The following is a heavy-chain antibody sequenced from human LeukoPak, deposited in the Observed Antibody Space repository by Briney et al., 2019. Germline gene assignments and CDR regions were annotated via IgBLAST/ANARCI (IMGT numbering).Heavy chain of an antibody. Sequence: GGSLRLSCAASGFTFSSYAMHWVRQAPGKGLEWVAVISYDGSNKYYADSVKGRFTISRDNSKNTLYLQMNSLRAEDTAVYYCARDSVGAFDCWGQGTLVTVSS. V-gene: IGHV3-30-3*01. D-gene: IGHD1-26*01. J-gene: IGHJ4*02. CDR3: ARDSVGAFDC. CDR2: ISYDGSNK. CDR1: GFTFSSYA.